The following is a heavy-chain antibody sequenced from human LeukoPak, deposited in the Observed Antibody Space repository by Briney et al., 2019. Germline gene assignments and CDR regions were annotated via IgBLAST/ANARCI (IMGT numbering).Heavy chain of an antibody. V-gene: IGHV1-69*01. CDR2: IIPIFGTA. CDR1: GGTFSSYA. D-gene: IGHD4-17*01. Sequence: GSSVRVSCKASGGTFSSYAISWVRQAPGQWLELMGGIIPIFGTANYAQKFQGRVTITADESTSTAYMELSSLRSEDTAVYYCARGRGDYGDYLFDYWGQGTLVTVSS. J-gene: IGHJ4*02. CDR3: ARGRGDYGDYLFDY.